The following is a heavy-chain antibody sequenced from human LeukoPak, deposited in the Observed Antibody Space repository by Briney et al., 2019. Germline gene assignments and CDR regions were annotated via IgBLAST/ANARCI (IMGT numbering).Heavy chain of an antibody. CDR3: ASASGNIVVVPVAVWYFDL. Sequence: SVKVSCKASGGTSSNYTISWVRQAPGQGLEWMGGIIPIFGTTNYAQKFQGRVTITADESTSTGYMELSSLRSEDTAVYYCASASGNIVVVPVAVWYFDLWGRGTLVTVSS. CDR2: IIPIFGTT. J-gene: IGHJ2*01. CDR1: GGTSSNYT. V-gene: IGHV1-69*13. D-gene: IGHD2-2*01.